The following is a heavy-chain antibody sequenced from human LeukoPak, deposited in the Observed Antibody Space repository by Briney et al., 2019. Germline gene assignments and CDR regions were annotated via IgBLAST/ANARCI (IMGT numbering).Heavy chain of an antibody. V-gene: IGHV4-59*11. Sequence: SETLSLNCTVSGGSISSHYWSWIRQPPGKGLEWIGYIYYSGSTNYNPSLKSRVTISVDTSKNQFSLKLSSVTAADTAVYYCARDRGAYGDYNDAFDSWGQGTMVTVSS. J-gene: IGHJ3*02. CDR1: GGSISSHY. CDR3: ARDRGAYGDYNDAFDS. CDR2: IYYSGST. D-gene: IGHD4-17*01.